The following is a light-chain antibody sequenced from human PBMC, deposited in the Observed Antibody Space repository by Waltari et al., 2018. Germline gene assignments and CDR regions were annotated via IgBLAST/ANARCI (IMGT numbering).Light chain of an antibody. CDR2: EVS. CDR3: SSYTSTSTLYV. Sequence: QSALTQPASVSGSPGQSITISCPGTSSDVGGYSYVSWYQHHPGKAPKLIIYEVSNRPSGVSNRFSGSKSGNTASLTISGLQAEDEADYFCSSYTSTSTLYVFGSGTKVTVL. V-gene: IGLV2-14*01. CDR1: SSDVGGYSY. J-gene: IGLJ1*01.